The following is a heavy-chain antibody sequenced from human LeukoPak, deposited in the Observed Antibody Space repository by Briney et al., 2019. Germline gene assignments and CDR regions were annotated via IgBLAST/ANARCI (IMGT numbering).Heavy chain of an antibody. D-gene: IGHD6-13*01. J-gene: IGHJ3*02. CDR3: ASSIHFRIAAAGTLPDTPTGI. Sequence: SETLSLTCAVYGGSFSGYYWSWIRQPPGKGLEWIGEINHSGSTNYNPSLKSRVTISVDTSKNQFSLKLSSVTAADTAVYYCASSIHFRIAAAGTLPDTPTGIWGQGTMVTVSS. CDR2: INHSGST. V-gene: IGHV4-34*01. CDR1: GGSFSGYY.